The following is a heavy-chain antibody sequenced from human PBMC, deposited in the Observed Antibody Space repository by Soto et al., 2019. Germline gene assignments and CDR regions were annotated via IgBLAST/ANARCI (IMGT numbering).Heavy chain of an antibody. Sequence: SETLSLTCTVSGVSISNYYWSWIRQPPGKGLEWIGYIYYSGSTNYNPSLKSRVTISVDTSKNQFSLKLSSVTAADTAVYYCARRYGGNFDYSAQGTPVPVYS. CDR1: GVSISNYY. J-gene: IGHJ4*02. CDR2: IYYSGST. V-gene: IGHV4-59*01. D-gene: IGHD1-26*01. CDR3: ARRYGGNFDY.